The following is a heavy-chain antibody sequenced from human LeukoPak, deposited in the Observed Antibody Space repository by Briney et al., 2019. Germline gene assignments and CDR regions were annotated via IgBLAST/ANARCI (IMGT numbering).Heavy chain of an antibody. V-gene: IGHV4-30-2*01. CDR1: GASISSGDYS. CDR3: ARRSTGNYNWFDP. Sequence: SETLSLTCAVSGASISSGDYSWSWIRRPPGMGPEWIGYIYHGGSTYYNPSLNSRVTISIDTSKNQFSLKLSSVTAADTAVYFCARRSTGNYNWFDPWGQGSLVTVSS. CDR2: IYHGGST. D-gene: IGHD1-1*01. J-gene: IGHJ5*02.